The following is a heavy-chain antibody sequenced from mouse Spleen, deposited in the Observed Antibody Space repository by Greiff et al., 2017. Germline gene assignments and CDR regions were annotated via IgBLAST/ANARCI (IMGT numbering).Heavy chain of an antibody. V-gene: IGHV1-59*01. D-gene: IGHD2-10*01. CDR1: GYTFTSYW. J-gene: IGHJ2*01. CDR3: ARSYYLYYFDY. CDR2: IDPSDSYT. Sequence: QVQLQQSGTVLARPGASVKMSCKTSGYTFTSYWMHWVKQRPGQGLEWIGEIDPSDSYTNYNQKFKGKATLTVDKSSSTAYMQLSSLTSEDSAVYYCARSYYLYYFDYWGRGTTLTVSS.